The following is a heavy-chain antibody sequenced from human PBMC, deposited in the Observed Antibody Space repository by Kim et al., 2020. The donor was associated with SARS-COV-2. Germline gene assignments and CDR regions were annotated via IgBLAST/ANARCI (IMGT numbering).Heavy chain of an antibody. CDR2: IYPGDSDT. CDR3: ASSSSWSAYYYYGMDV. CDR1: GYSFTSYW. V-gene: IGHV5-51*01. Sequence: GESLKISCKGSGYSFTSYWIGWVRQMPGKGLEWMGTIYPGDSDTRYSPSFQGQVTISADKSISTAYLQWSSLKASDTAMYYCASSSSWSAYYYYGMDVWGQGTTVTVSS. D-gene: IGHD6-13*01. J-gene: IGHJ6*02.